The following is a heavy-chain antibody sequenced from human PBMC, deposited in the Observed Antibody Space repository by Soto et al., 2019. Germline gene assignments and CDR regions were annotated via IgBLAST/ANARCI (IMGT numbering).Heavy chain of an antibody. D-gene: IGHD3-16*01. J-gene: IGHJ5*02. CDR1: GFSITTRGVG. V-gene: IGHV2-5*02. CDR2: FYWDDDK. CDR3: AHIPNYYQYDWFDP. Sequence: QITLKESGPTLVKPTQTLTLTCTFSGFSITTRGVGVGWILQPPGQALEYLPLFYWDDDKRYSRSLQCRLSITKDTSKSQVVLTMTNVDPVDTATYYCAHIPNYYQYDWFDPWGQGTLVSVSS.